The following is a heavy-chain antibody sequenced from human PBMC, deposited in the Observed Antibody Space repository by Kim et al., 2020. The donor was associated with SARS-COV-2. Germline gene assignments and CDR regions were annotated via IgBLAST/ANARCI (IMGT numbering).Heavy chain of an antibody. V-gene: IGHV5-51*01. CDR3: ARHGPLGNVLVRGYYFDQ. CDR1: GYNFNNYW. J-gene: IGHJ4*02. CDR2: IFPSDGDS. Sequence: GESLKISCTGSGYNFNNYWIAWVRQVPGRGLEYMGIIFPSDGDSRYSKSLRDQVTTSADKSTNTAFLQWDRLEASDTAIYYCARHGPLGNVLVRGYYFDQWGQGTLVSVSS. D-gene: IGHD2-2*01.